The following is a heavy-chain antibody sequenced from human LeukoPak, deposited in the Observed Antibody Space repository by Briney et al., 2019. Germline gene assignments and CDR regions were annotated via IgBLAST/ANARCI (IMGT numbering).Heavy chain of an antibody. CDR2: IFPGDSDT. V-gene: IGHV5-51*01. CDR1: GYSFTNYW. J-gene: IGHJ4*02. Sequence: GESLKISCKGSGYSFTNYWIGWVRQMPGKGLEWMGIIFPGDSDTRYSPSFQGQVTISADKSVSTAYPQWSSLKASDTAMYYCARAGPAVVERYFDYWGQGTLVTVSS. D-gene: IGHD6-19*01. CDR3: ARAGPAVVERYFDY.